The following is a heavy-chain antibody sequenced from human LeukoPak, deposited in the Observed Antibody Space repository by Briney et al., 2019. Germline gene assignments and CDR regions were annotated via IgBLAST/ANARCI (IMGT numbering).Heavy chain of an antibody. CDR2: INHSGST. Sequence: PSETLSLTCAVYGGSFSGYYWSWIRQPPGKGLEWIGEINHSGSTNYNPSLKSRVTISVDTSKNQFSLMLSSVTATDTAVYYCAREPYYGSGSLSPRGQGTLVTVSS. CDR3: AREPYYGSGSLSP. J-gene: IGHJ4*02. D-gene: IGHD3-10*01. V-gene: IGHV4-34*01. CDR1: GGSFSGYY.